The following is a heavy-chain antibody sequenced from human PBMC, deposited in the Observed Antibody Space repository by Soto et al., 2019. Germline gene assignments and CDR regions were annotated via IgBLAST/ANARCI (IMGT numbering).Heavy chain of an antibody. CDR1: GFSLNTRGVG. J-gene: IGHJ4*02. Sequence: QITLKESGPTLVKPTQTLTLTCTFSGFSLNTRGVGVGWIRQPPGKALEWLALSYWDDVNYYSPSLKDRLTITKDTPKNQVVLRVTNMDPVDTATYYCAHRRGYDSSGYYYELDYWGQGTLVTVSS. D-gene: IGHD3-22*01. CDR2: SYWDDVN. CDR3: AHRRGYDSSGYYYELDY. V-gene: IGHV2-5*02.